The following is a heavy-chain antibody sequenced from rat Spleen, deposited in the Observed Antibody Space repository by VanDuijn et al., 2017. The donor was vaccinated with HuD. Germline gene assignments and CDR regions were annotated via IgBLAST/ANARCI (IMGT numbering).Heavy chain of an antibody. CDR3: AIRHYGYTDYFDY. CDR2: ISYGDSSGHSST. V-gene: IGHV5-29*01. J-gene: IGHJ2*01. CDR1: GFTFSDYG. Sequence: EVQLVESGGGLVQPGRSLKLSCAASGFTFSDYGMAWVRQAPTKGLEWVATISYGDSSGHSSTYYRDSVQGRLTFSRDNAKNTLYLQRNSLRSEDTATYYCAIRHYGYTDYFDYWGQGVMVTVSS. D-gene: IGHD1-6*01.